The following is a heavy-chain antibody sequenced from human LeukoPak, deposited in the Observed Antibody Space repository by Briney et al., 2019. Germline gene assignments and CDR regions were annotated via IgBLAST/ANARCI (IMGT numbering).Heavy chain of an antibody. J-gene: IGHJ4*02. Sequence: GGSLRLSCAVSGITLSNYGMSWVRQAPGKGLEWVAGISDSGGRTNYADSVKGWFAISRDNPRNTLYLQMNSLRAEDTAVYFCAKRGVVIRVILVGFHKEAYYFDSWGQGALVTVSS. CDR2: ISDSGGRT. CDR1: GITLSNYG. V-gene: IGHV3-23*01. CDR3: AKRGVVIRVILVGFHKEAYYFDS. D-gene: IGHD3-22*01.